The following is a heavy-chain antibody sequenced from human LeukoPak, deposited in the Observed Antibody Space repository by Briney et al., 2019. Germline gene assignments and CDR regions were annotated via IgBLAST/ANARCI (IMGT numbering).Heavy chain of an antibody. V-gene: IGHV1-18*01. D-gene: IGHD3-3*01. J-gene: IGHJ4*02. CDR3: ARDPYDFWSGYTPDY. Sequence: ASVKVSCKASGYTFTSYGISWVRQAPGQGLEWMGWISAYNGNTNCAQKLQGRVTMTTDTSTSTAYMELRSLRSDDTAVYYCARDPYDFWSGYTPDYWGQGTLVTVSS. CDR1: GYTFTSYG. CDR2: ISAYNGNT.